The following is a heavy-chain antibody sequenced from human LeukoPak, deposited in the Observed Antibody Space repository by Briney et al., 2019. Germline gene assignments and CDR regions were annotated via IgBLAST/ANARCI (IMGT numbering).Heavy chain of an antibody. CDR2: IYSDDAT. CDR1: GFTVGSGR. CDR3: VRERFNNDYEA. J-gene: IGHJ5*02. V-gene: IGHV3-53*01. D-gene: IGHD3-22*01. Sequence: GRSLRLSCTASGFTVGSGRRMSWVRQAPGEGLEWISTIYSDDATNYGDSVKGRFTISRDNSRNTLDLQMNSLRVEDTAVYYCVRERFNNDYEAWGQGILVTVSS.